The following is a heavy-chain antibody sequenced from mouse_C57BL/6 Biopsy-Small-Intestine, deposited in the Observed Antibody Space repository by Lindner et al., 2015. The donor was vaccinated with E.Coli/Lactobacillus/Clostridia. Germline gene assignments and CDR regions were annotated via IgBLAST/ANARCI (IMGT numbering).Heavy chain of an antibody. J-gene: IGHJ4*01. CDR3: ARWDGYYDAMDY. Sequence: VQLQESGAELAKPGASVKLSCKASGYTFTSYWMHWVKQRPGQGLEWIGYINPSSGYSKYNQKFKGKATLTADKSSSTAYMQLSSLTYEDSAVYYCARWDGYYDAMDYWGQGTSVTVSS. CDR1: GYTFTSYW. V-gene: IGHV1-7*01. CDR2: INPSSGYS. D-gene: IGHD2-3*01.